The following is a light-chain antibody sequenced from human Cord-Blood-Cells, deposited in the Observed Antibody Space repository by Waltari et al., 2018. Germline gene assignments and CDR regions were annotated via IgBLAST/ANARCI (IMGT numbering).Light chain of an antibody. Sequence: DIVMTQSPDSLAVSLGERATINCKSSQSVLYSSNNKNYLAWYQQKPGQPPKLLIYWASTRESGVPDRFSGSGSGTDFTLTISSLQAEDVAVYYCQQYYSTPIPFFQGTRLEIK. J-gene: IGKJ5*01. CDR3: QQYYSTPIP. V-gene: IGKV4-1*01. CDR1: QSVLYSSNNKNY. CDR2: WAS.